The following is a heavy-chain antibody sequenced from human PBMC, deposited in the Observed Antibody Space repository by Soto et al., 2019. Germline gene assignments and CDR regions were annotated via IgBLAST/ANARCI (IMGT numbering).Heavy chain of an antibody. CDR1: GFIFSNYA. CDR3: AKDPEDIVIWFDP. Sequence: SLRLSCAASGFIFSNYAMNWVRQGPGKGLEWVSVIGGEAVSTNCADSVKGRCTVSRDNSKNTLYLQMNSLRAEDTAVYYCAKDPEDIVIWFDPWGQGTLVTVSS. CDR2: IGGEAVST. D-gene: IGHD2-15*01. J-gene: IGHJ5*02. V-gene: IGHV3-23*01.